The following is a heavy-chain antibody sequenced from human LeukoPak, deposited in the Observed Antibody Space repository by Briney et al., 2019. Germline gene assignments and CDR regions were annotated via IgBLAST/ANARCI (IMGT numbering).Heavy chain of an antibody. V-gene: IGHV3-11*03. J-gene: IGHJ4*02. Sequence: GRFTISRDNAKKSLYLQMSSLRAEDTAVYYCARRIAAADYFDYWGQGTLVTVSS. CDR3: ARRIAAADYFDY. D-gene: IGHD6-13*01.